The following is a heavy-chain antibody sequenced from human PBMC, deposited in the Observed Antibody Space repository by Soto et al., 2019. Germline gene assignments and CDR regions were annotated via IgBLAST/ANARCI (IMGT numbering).Heavy chain of an antibody. CDR3: ARDQDSSSWLGAFDI. V-gene: IGHV1-46*01. J-gene: IGHJ3*02. CDR2: INPSGGST. D-gene: IGHD6-13*01. CDR1: GYTFTSYY. Sequence: GASVKVSCKASGYTFTSYYMHGVRQAPGQGLEWMGIINPSGGSTSYAQKFQGRVTITADKSTSTAYMELSSLRSEDTAVYYCARDQDSSSWLGAFDIWGQGTMVTVSS.